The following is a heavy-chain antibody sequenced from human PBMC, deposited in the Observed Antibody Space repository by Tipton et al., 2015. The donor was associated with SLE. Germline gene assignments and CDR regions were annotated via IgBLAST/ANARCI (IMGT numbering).Heavy chain of an antibody. CDR2: IGTSDNT. D-gene: IGHD2-21*01. V-gene: IGHV3-23*01. J-gene: IGHJ4*02. Sequence: SLRLSCAASGFTFSTYSLSWVRQAPGKGLEWVSTIGTSDNTYYADSVKGRFTISRDNSKSTLYLQLNTLRADDTAIYYCAKDRYCGGGTCFASYFDLWGQGTPVTVSS. CDR1: GFTFSTYS. CDR3: AKDRYCGGGTCFASYFDL.